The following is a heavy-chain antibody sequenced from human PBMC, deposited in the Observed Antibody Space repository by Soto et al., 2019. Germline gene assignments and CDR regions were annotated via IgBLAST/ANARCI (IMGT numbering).Heavy chain of an antibody. CDR3: ARGRIVVAGGFDP. CDR2: MNPSTGNT. V-gene: IGHV1-8*01. CDR1: GYTFTSYD. D-gene: IGHD6-19*01. J-gene: IGHJ5*02. Sequence: QVQLVQSGAEVKKPGASVKVSCKASGYTFTSYDIIWVRQATGQGLEWKGWMNPSTGNTDNAQKFQGRLTMTRNTSISTAYMELSSLRFEDTALYYCARGRIVVAGGFDPWGQGTLVTVSS.